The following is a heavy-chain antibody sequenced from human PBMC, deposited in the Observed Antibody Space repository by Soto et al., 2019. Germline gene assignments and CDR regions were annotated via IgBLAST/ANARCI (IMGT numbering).Heavy chain of an antibody. V-gene: IGHV1-69*12. CDR2: IIPIFGTP. CDR3: ASSRKDYYYYGMDV. D-gene: IGHD6-13*01. CDR1: GGTFSSYA. Sequence: QVQLVQSGAEVKKPGSSVKVSCKASGGTFSSYAISWVRQAPGQGLEWMGGIIPIFGTPNYAQKFQGRVTITADESTSTAYMALSSLRSGDTAVYYCASSRKDYYYYGMDVWGQGTTVTVSS. J-gene: IGHJ6*02.